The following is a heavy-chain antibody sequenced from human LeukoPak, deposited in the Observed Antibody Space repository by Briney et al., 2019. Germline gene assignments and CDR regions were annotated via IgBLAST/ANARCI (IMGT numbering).Heavy chain of an antibody. CDR1: GFTFSNYS. CDR2: ISGGGGGT. CDR3: AKDPHYYYGSGSSFDY. D-gene: IGHD3-10*01. Sequence: GGALRLSCAASGFTFSNYSMTCGRQAPGKGLEWVSAISGGGGGTYYANSVKSRFTISRDNSKNTVYLQMNSLRAEDTAVYYCAKDPHYYYGSGSSFDYRRQPTLVSV. J-gene: IGHJ4*02. V-gene: IGHV3-23*01.